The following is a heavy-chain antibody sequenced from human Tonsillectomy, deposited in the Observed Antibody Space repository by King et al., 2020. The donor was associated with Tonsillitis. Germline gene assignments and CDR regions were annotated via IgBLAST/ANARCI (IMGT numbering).Heavy chain of an antibody. CDR3: ARDDDSRGYYHTFDF. CDR1: GYNFAAYS. V-gene: IGHV1-2*06. CDR2: INPNSGGT. D-gene: IGHD3-22*01. Sequence: VQLVESGAEVKKPGASVKVSCKASGYNFAAYSIHWVRQAPGQGLEWMGRINPNSGGTNYAQKFQGRVTMTRDTSIGTAYMELSRLRSDDMAVYFCARDDDSRGYYHTFDFWGQGTLVTVSS. J-gene: IGHJ4*02.